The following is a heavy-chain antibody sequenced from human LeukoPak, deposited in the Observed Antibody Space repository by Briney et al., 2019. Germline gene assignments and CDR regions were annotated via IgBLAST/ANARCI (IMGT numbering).Heavy chain of an antibody. CDR2: ISAYNGNT. CDR3: ARRGHYGSGSPFFDY. J-gene: IGHJ4*02. CDR1: GYTFTRYG. Sequence: ASVNVSCKASGYTFTRYGISWVRQAPGQGLEWMGWISAYNGNTNYAQKLQGRVTMTTDTSTSTAYMELRSLRSDDTAVYYCARRGHYGSGSPFFDYWGLGTLVTVSS. D-gene: IGHD3-10*01. V-gene: IGHV1-18*01.